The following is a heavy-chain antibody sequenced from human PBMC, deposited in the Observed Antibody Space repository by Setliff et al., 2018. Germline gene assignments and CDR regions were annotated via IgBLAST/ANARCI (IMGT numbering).Heavy chain of an antibody. J-gene: IGHJ5*02. Sequence: GASVKGLCKASGYTFTSYGISWVRQAPGQGFEWMGWISAYNGNTNYAQKLQGRVTMTTDTSTSTAYMELRSLRSDDTAVYYCAREGSTNWSDPWGQGTLVTVSS. V-gene: IGHV1-18*01. CDR2: ISAYNGNT. CDR1: GYTFTSYG. CDR3: AREGSTNWSDP.